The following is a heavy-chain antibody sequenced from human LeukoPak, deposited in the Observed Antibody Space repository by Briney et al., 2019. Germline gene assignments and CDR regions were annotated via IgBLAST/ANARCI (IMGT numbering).Heavy chain of an antibody. D-gene: IGHD2-15*01. J-gene: IGHJ4*02. CDR1: GYTFTGYY. V-gene: IGHV1-2*02. CDR3: ARDLGYCSGGSCYGY. Sequence: ASVKVSCKASGYTFTGYYMHWVRQAPGQGLEWMGWINPNSGGTNYAQKFQGRVTMTRDTSISTAYMELSRPRSDDTAVYYCARDLGYCSGGSCYGYWGQGTLVTVSS. CDR2: INPNSGGT.